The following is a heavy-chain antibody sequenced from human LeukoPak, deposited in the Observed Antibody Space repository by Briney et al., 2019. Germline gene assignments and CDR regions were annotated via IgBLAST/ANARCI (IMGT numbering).Heavy chain of an antibody. Sequence: GGSLRLSCAASGSTFDDYGMSWVRQAPGKGLEWVSGINWNGGSTGYADSVKGRFTISRDNAKNSLYLQMNSLRAEDTALYYCARATYYYDSSGYYPFDYWGQGTLVTVSS. V-gene: IGHV3-20*04. CDR3: ARATYYYDSSGYYPFDY. CDR1: GSTFDDYG. CDR2: INWNGGST. D-gene: IGHD3-22*01. J-gene: IGHJ4*02.